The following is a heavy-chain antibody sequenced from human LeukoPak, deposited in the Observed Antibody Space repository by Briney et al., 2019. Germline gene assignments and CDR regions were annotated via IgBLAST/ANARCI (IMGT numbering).Heavy chain of an antibody. V-gene: IGHV1-69*04. D-gene: IGHD3-22*01. CDR2: IIPILGIA. CDR3: ARAGGLVVPKGGTFDI. CDR1: GGTFSSYA. Sequence: ASVTVSCKASGGTFSSYAISWVRQAPGQGLEWMGRIIPILGIANYAQKFQGRVTITADKSTSTAYMELSSLRSEDTAVYYCARAGGLVVPKGGTFDIWGQGTMVTVSS. J-gene: IGHJ3*02.